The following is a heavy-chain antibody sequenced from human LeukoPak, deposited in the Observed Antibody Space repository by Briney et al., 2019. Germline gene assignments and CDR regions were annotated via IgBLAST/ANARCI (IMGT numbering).Heavy chain of an antibody. D-gene: IGHD4-17*01. J-gene: IGHJ5*02. CDR3: AIRPTTVTTNWFDL. V-gene: IGHV4-59*08. CDR2: IYYSGST. CDR1: GGSISSYY. Sequence: SETLSLTCTVSGGSISSYYWSWIRQPPGKGLEWIGYIYYSGSTNYNPSLKSRVTISVDTPKNQFSLKLSSVTAADTALYYCAIRPTTVTTNWFDLWGEGTGVSV.